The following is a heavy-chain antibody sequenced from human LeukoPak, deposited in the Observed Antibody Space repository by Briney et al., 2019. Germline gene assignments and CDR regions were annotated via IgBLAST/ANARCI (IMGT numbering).Heavy chain of an antibody. CDR3: ARDRPYSGSYPLFDP. Sequence: SETLSLTCAVYSGSFSGYYWSWIRQPPGKGLEWIGEINHSGSTNYNPSLKSRVTISVDTSKNQFSLKLSSVTAEDTAVYYCARDRPYSGSYPLFDPWGQGTLVTVSS. CDR1: SGSFSGYY. CDR2: INHSGST. V-gene: IGHV4-34*01. D-gene: IGHD1-26*01. J-gene: IGHJ5*02.